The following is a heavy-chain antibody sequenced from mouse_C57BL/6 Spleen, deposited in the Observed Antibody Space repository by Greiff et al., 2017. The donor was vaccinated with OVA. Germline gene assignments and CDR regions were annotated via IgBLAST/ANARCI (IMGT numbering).Heavy chain of an antibody. V-gene: IGHV1-39*01. CDR3: ARGGYYGSSDYFDY. CDR1: GYSFTDYN. Sequence: VQLQQSGPELVKPGASVKISCKASGYSFTDYNMNWVKQSNGKSLEWIGVINPNYGTTSYNQKFKGKATLTVDQSSSTAYMQLNSLTSEDSAIYYCARGGYYGSSDYFDYWGQGTTLTVSS. CDR2: INPNYGTT. D-gene: IGHD1-1*01. J-gene: IGHJ2*01.